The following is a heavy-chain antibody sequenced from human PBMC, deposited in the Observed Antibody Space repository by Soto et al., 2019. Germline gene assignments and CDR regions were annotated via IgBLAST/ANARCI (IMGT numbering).Heavy chain of an antibody. CDR1: GDSMNSDEYY. J-gene: IGHJ4*02. Sequence: PSETLSLTCSVSGDSMNSDEYYWGWIRQPPGKGLEWIGYIYYRGNTHYNPSLKTRVTISVDTSKNQFSLKLSSVTAADTAVYYCARDWSGYFDYWGQGTLVTVSS. CDR2: IYYRGNT. V-gene: IGHV4-39*07. D-gene: IGHD3-3*01. CDR3: ARDWSGYFDY.